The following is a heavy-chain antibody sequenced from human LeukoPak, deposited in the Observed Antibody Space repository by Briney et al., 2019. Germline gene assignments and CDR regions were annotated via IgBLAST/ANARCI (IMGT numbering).Heavy chain of an antibody. D-gene: IGHD5/OR15-5a*01. CDR2: IRYSGST. CDR1: GGSISSNTYF. J-gene: IGHJ5*02. V-gene: IGHV4-39*01. CDR3: ATSDTVSTYNWFDP. Sequence: SESLSLTCNVSGGSISSNTYFWGWIRRPPGKGLGWIGSIRYSGSTYYNPSLKSRVTISVDTSKNQFSLNLSSLTAADTAVYYCATSDTVSTYNWFDPWGQGTLVTVS.